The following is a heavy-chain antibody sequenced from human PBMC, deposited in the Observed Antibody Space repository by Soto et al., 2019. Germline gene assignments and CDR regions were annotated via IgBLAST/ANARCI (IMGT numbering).Heavy chain of an antibody. CDR3: ATVNFGNWFDP. V-gene: IGHV1-24*01. J-gene: IGHJ5*02. CDR1: GYTLTEIS. D-gene: IGHD3-10*01. CDR2: LDPDNGET. Sequence: GASVKVSCKVSGYTLTEISLRWVRQAPGKGLEWMGGLDPDNGETIYAQKFQGRVTMTEDTSTETAYMELSILRSEDTAVYYCATVNFGNWFDPWGQGTLVTVSS.